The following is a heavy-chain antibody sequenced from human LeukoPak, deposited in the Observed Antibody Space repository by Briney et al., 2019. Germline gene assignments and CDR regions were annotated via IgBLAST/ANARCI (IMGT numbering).Heavy chain of an antibody. CDR1: GYSISSGYY. D-gene: IGHD2-15*01. J-gene: IGHJ4*02. CDR2: IYHSGST. V-gene: IGHV4-38-2*01. Sequence: SETLSLTCAVPGYSISSGYYWGWIRQPPGKGLEWIGSIYHSGSTYYNPSLKSRVTISVDTSKNQFSLKLSSVTAADTAVCYCARVNTSIVVVVAAMGYFDYWGQGTLVTVSS. CDR3: ARVNTSIVVVVAAMGYFDY.